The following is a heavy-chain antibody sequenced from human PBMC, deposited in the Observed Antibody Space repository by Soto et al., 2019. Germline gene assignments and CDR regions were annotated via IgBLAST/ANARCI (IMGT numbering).Heavy chain of an antibody. CDR3: AGDPDSHYNDSHASSYP. CDR2: IIPIIGII. CDR1: GGTFSTYN. D-gene: IGHD3-22*01. V-gene: IGHV1-69*08. J-gene: IGHJ5*02. Sequence: QVQLVQSGAEVKKPGSSVKVSCKASGGTFSTYNITWVRQAPGQGLEWMGRIIPIIGIINYAQKFQGRVTTTADKFTGTAYMELTRLRSDDTAVYYCAGDPDSHYNDSHASSYPWGQGTLVTVSS.